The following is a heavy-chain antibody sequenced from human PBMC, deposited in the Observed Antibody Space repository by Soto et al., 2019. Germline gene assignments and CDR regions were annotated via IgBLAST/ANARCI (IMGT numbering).Heavy chain of an antibody. D-gene: IGHD5-12*01. CDR2: IIPVLGTT. CDR3: ARESGYDSPDD. Sequence: VQLVQSGAEVKKPGSSVKVSCKTSGNTFISSSITWVRQAPGQGLEWMGKIIPVLGTTQYTQKVQGRLTITADKSTSTAYMELSSLRSEDTAIYFCARESGYDSPDDWGQGTLVTVSS. CDR1: GNTFISSS. V-gene: IGHV1-69*08. J-gene: IGHJ4*02.